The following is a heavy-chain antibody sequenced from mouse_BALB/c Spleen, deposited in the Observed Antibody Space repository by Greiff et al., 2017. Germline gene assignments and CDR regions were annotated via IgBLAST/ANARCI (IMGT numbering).Heavy chain of an antibody. V-gene: IGHV14-3*02. CDR3: ARETGTGFDY. Sequence: EVKLMESGAELVKPGASVKLSCTASGFNIKDTYMHWVKQRPEQGLEWIGRIDPANGNTKYDPKFQGKATITADTSSNTAYLQLSSLTSEDTAVYYCARETGTGFDYWGQGTTLTVSS. J-gene: IGHJ2*01. CDR1: GFNIKDTY. D-gene: IGHD4-1*01. CDR2: IDPANGNT.